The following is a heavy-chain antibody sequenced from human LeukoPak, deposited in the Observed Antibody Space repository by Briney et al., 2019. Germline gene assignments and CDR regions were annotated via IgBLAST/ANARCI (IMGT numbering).Heavy chain of an antibody. V-gene: IGHV1-18*01. CDR1: GYTFTSYG. CDR3: TRDSGTSSFGY. J-gene: IGHJ4*02. D-gene: IGHD1-26*01. CDR2: ISGYNGNT. Sequence: ASVKVSCKASGYTFTSYGFSWVRQAPGQGLEWMGWISGYNGNTNYAQKFQGRVTMTTDTSTSTAYMELRSLRSDDTAVYFCTRDSGTSSFGYWGQGTLVTVSS.